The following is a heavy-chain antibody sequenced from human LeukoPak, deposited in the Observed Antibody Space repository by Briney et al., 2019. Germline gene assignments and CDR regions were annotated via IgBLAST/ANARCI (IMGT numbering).Heavy chain of an antibody. CDR3: AKEVTPKLAPAVEY. J-gene: IGHJ4*02. V-gene: IGHV3-30*18. D-gene: IGHD2-21*02. CDR1: GFTFSDYG. CDR2: ISYDGSLK. Sequence: PGRSLRLSCAASGFTFSDYGMHWARQAPGKGLEWVAVISYDGSLKFYADSVKGRFTIYRDNSKNTLQLQMNSLGGEDTAVYYCAKEVTPKLAPAVEYWGQGTLVTVSS.